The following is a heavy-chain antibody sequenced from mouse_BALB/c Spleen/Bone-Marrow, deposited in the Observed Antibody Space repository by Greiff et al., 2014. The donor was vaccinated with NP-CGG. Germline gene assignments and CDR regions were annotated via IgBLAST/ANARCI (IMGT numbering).Heavy chain of an antibody. D-gene: IGHD2-2*01. CDR1: GYTFTSYW. V-gene: IGHV1S81*02. J-gene: IGHJ3*01. Sequence: QVHVKQSXAELVKPGASVKLSCKASGYTFTSYWMHWVKQRPGQGLEWIGEINPSNGRTNYNEKFKSKATLTVDKSSSTAYMQLSSLTSEDSAVYYYARSGYDGFAYWGQGTLVTVSA. CDR2: INPSNGRT. CDR3: ARSGYDGFAY.